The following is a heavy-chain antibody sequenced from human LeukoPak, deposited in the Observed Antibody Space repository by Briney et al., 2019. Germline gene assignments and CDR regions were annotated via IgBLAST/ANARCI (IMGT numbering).Heavy chain of an antibody. V-gene: IGHV3-49*03. Sequence: PGGSLRLYCTASGFTFDDYAMGWFRQAPGKGLEWVGFTRSKAYGETTEYAASVKVRFTMSRDDSKSIAYLLMNSLKTEYTGVYYCIRALAYYYDSSDSFDTWGQGTMVTVSS. CDR2: TRSKAYGETT. J-gene: IGHJ3*02. CDR1: GFTFDDYA. D-gene: IGHD3-22*01. CDR3: IRALAYYYDSSDSFDT.